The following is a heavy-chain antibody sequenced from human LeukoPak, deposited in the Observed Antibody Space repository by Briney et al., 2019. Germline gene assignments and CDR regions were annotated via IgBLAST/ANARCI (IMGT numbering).Heavy chain of an antibody. V-gene: IGHV4-34*01. D-gene: IGHD2-15*01. Sequence: PSETLSLTCAVYGGSFSGYYWSWIRQPPGKGLEWIGEINHSGSTSYNPSLKSRVTISVDTSKNQFSLKLSSVTAADTAVYYCARAYCSGGSCHLKNLYYYGMDVWGQGTTVTVSS. CDR2: INHSGST. CDR1: GGSFSGYY. J-gene: IGHJ6*02. CDR3: ARAYCSGGSCHLKNLYYYGMDV.